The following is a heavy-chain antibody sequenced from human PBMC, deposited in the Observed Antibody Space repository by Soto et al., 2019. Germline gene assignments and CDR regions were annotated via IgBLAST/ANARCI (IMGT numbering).Heavy chain of an antibody. Sequence: QVQLVQSGAEVKKPGASVKVSCKASGYTFTGYYVHWVRQAPGQGLEWMGWINPNSGGTNYAQKFQGRVTMTRDTSISTAYMELSRLRSDDTAVYYCARAHCGGDCYSGVDYWGQRTLVTVSS. J-gene: IGHJ4*02. V-gene: IGHV1-2*02. CDR3: ARAHCGGDCYSGVDY. CDR2: INPNSGGT. CDR1: GYTFTGYY. D-gene: IGHD2-21*02.